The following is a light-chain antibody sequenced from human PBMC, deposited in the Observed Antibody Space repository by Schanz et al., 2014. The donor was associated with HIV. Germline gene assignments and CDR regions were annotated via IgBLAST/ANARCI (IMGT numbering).Light chain of an antibody. V-gene: IGLV2-14*03. Sequence: QSALTQPASVSGSPGQSITISCTGTSSNVGGYDYVSWYQQHPGKAPKLMIYDVNNRPSGVSNRFSGSKSGNTASLTISGLQAEDEADYYCSSFTYTSTPVVFGGGTKLTVL. CDR2: DVN. CDR3: SSFTYTSTPVV. J-gene: IGLJ2*01. CDR1: SSNVGGYDY.